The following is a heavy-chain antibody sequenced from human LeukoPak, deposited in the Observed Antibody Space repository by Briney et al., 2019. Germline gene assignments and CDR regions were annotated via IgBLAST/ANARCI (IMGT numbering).Heavy chain of an antibody. J-gene: IGHJ4*02. CDR1: GGTFGSHA. D-gene: IGHD5-24*01. V-gene: IGHV1-69*01. CDR2: ILSIFGAP. Sequence: APVKVSCKTSGGTFGSHAFSWVRQAPGHGLEWMGGILSIFGAPNYAQKFQGRVTITADEATNTVYMELTRLRSEDTAVYYCARASKGGHGYNPPPGYWGQGTLVTVSS. CDR3: ARASKGGHGYNPPPGY.